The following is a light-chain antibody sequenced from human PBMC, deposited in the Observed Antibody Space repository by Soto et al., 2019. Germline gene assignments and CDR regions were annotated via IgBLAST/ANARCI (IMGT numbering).Light chain of an antibody. CDR1: QFVSSRF. Sequence: EIVLTQSPGTLSLSRGESATLLCRASQFVSSRFLAWYQQKPGQAPRLLIYGASSRATGIPDRFSGRGSGTDFPRTISRLEPEDFAVYYCQQYGSSGTFGQGTKVDIK. CDR3: QQYGSSGT. J-gene: IGKJ1*01. CDR2: GAS. V-gene: IGKV3-20*01.